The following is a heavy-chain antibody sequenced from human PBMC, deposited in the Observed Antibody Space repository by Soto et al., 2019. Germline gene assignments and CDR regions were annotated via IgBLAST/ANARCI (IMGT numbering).Heavy chain of an antibody. Sequence: SVKVSCKASGGTFSNNAISWVRQAPGQGLEWMGGIIPFFGTADYARRFQGRVTITADKSTSTAYMELSSLTSDDTAVYYCARGLGYCSGGRCSPDYWGQGTLVTVSS. J-gene: IGHJ4*02. V-gene: IGHV1-69*06. CDR2: IIPFFGTA. CDR3: ARGLGYCSGGRCSPDY. CDR1: GGTFSNNA. D-gene: IGHD2-15*01.